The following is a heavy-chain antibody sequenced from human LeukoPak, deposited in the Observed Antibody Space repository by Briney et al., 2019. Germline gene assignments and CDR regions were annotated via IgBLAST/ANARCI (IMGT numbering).Heavy chain of an antibody. CDR2: MSANGGST. CDR1: GFTFSNHA. CDR3: VQDWVATIVAPRHFDY. V-gene: IGHV3-64D*06. Sequence: GGSLRLSCSGSGFTFSNHAMHWVREAPGKRLEYVSGMSANGGSTYYADSVKGKFTISRDNSKNTLYLQMSSLRPEDTAVYSCVQDWVATIVAPRHFDYWGQGTLVTVSS. J-gene: IGHJ4*02. D-gene: IGHD5-24*01.